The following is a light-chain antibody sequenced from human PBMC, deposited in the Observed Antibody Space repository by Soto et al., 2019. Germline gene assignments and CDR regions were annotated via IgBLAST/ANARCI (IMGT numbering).Light chain of an antibody. Sequence: EIVLTQSPGTLSLSPGERATLSCRASQSVSTNYLAWYQRKPGQAPRLLIYSASSRATDIPNRFSGSGSGTDFNITINRRKAEDFAVYYCQQYGSSPPTFGQGTKVEIK. CDR2: SAS. CDR3: QQYGSSPPT. V-gene: IGKV3-20*01. J-gene: IGKJ1*01. CDR1: QSVSTNY.